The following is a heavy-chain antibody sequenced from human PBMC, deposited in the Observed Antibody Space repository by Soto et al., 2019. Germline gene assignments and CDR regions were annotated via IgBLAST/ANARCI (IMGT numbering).Heavy chain of an antibody. Sequence: PGESLKISCKASGYSFTSYPISWVRQMLGEGLEWMGRLDPSDSYTNYSPSFQGHVTISADQSISTPYLQWRSLKASDTALHNSARHTRFRFFGVDAPAAANISSCCGMDGCGKGTRSTVCS. D-gene: IGHD3-3*01. V-gene: IGHV5-10-1*01. CDR2: LDPSDSYT. CDR1: GYSFTSYP. J-gene: IGHJ6*04. CDR3: ARHTRFRFFGVDAPAAANISSCCGMDG.